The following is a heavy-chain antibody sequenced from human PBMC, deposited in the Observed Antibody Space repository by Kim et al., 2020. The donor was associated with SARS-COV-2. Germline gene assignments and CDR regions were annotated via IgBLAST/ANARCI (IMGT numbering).Heavy chain of an antibody. Sequence: GGSLRLSCAASGFTFNIYWMSWVRQAPGKGPEWVAKIKSDGSETYYVDSVKGRFTIFRDNAKNSLYLQMNSLRAEDTAVYYCVREYIWGRGTRVTVPS. CDR1: GFTFNIYW. CDR2: IKSDGSET. J-gene: IGHJ4*02. V-gene: IGHV3-7*03. D-gene: IGHD5-18*01. CDR3: VREYI.